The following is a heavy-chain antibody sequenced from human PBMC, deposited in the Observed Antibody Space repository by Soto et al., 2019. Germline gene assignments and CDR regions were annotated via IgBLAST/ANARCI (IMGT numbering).Heavy chain of an antibody. D-gene: IGHD3-10*01. CDR2: ISYSGNT. V-gene: IGHV4-39*01. Sequence: SETLSLTCTVSGGSVSSSPYYWGWIRQPPGKGLEWIGIISYSGNTYYNPPLQSRVTISVDTSKNQLSLKLSSVTAADTAVYYCARRGSGSYSDYWGQGTLVTVSS. CDR3: ARRGSGSYSDY. CDR1: GGSVSSSPYY. J-gene: IGHJ4*02.